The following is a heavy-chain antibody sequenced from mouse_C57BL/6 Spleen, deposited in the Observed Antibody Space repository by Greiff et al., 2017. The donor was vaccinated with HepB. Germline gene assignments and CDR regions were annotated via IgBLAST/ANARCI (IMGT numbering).Heavy chain of an antibody. Sequence: DVQLQESGPGLVKPSQSLSLTCSVTGYSITSGYYWNWIRQFPGNKLEWMGYISYDGSNNYNPSLKNRISITRDTSKNQFFLKLNSVTTEDTATYYCARGGGYDYGEYYAMDYWGQGTSVTVSS. D-gene: IGHD2-4*01. CDR3: ARGGGYDYGEYYAMDY. CDR2: ISYDGSN. V-gene: IGHV3-6*01. CDR1: GYSITSGYY. J-gene: IGHJ4*01.